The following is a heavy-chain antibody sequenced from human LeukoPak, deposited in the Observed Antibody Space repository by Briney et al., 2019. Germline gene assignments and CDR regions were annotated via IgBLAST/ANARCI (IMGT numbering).Heavy chain of an antibody. CDR3: AGSLWFGDSGWFDP. J-gene: IGHJ5*02. V-gene: IGHV3-21*01. CDR1: GFTFSSYS. D-gene: IGHD3-10*01. CDR2: ISSSSSYI. Sequence: PGGSLRLSCAASGFTFSSYSMNWVRQAPGKGLEWVSPISSSSSYIYYADSVKGRFTISRDNAKNSLYLQMNSLRAEDTAVYYCAGSLWFGDSGWFDPWGQGTLVTVSS.